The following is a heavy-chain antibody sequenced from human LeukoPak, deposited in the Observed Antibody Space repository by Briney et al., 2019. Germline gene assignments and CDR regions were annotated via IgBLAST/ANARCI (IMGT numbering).Heavy chain of an antibody. V-gene: IGHV1-69*10. CDR1: GYTFTSYG. J-gene: IGHJ6*04. CDR2: FIPILGTA. D-gene: IGHD3-3*01. CDR3: AGIPVFGVVLHQVPV. Sequence: SVKVSCKASGYTFTSYGISWVRQAPGQGLEWMGVFIPILGTANSTQNFQDRVTITADISTNTAYLELTSLRSEDTAVYFCAGIPVFGVVLHQVPVWGKGTTVTVSS.